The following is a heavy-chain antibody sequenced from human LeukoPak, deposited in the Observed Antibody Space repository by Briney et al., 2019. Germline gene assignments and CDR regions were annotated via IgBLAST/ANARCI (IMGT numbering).Heavy chain of an antibody. J-gene: IGHJ3*02. CDR1: GFTFRTSW. CDR2: IREDGSEK. V-gene: IGHV3-7*01. Sequence: GGSLRLSCVVSGFTFRTSWMSWVRQAPGRGLEWVANIREDGSEKYYLDSVKGRFTISGDNAKYSLYLQVNSLRAEDTAVYYCTRDSTDSSSWYASDIWGQGTMVTVSS. D-gene: IGHD6-13*01. CDR3: TRDSTDSSSWYASDI.